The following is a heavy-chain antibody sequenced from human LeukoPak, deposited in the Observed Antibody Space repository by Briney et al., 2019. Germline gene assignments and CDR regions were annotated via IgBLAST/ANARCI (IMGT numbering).Heavy chain of an antibody. D-gene: IGHD3-3*01. V-gene: IGHV1-69*04. CDR3: TRMEGSTGYWSGYLGS. Sequence: ASVKVSCKTSGGTFNSYAVNWVRQAPGQGLDWMGRIIPSIGLTTYAQKFQARVAISAETSTGTTYMELSSLRDEDTAVYYCTRMEGSTGYWSGYLGSWGQGTQVTVSS. CDR1: GGTFNSYA. CDR2: IIPSIGLT. J-gene: IGHJ5*02.